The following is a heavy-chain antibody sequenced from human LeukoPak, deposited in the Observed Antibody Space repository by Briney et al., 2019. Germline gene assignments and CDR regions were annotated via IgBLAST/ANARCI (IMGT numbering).Heavy chain of an antibody. CDR2: IRYDGSDK. CDR3: AKDTPTTGYHLDS. CDR1: GFTLRGYG. D-gene: IGHD1-1*01. J-gene: IGHJ4*02. V-gene: IGHV3-30*02. Sequence: GGSLRLSCAASGFTLRGYGMHWVRQAPGKGLEWVAFIRYDGSDKSYADSVKGRFTISRDNSENTLYLQIDSLRVEDTAVYYCAKDTPTTGYHLDSWGQGTLVTVSS.